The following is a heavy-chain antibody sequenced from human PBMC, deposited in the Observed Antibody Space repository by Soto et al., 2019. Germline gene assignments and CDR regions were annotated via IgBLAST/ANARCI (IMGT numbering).Heavy chain of an antibody. D-gene: IGHD3-22*01. CDR3: ARDLWAFYDSSGYFDY. CDR1: GLTFGSYA. J-gene: IGHJ4*02. Sequence: GGSLRLSCAASGLTFGSYAMTWVRQAPGKGLVWVSRINSDGSSTSYAASVQGRFTISRDKAKNTLYLQMNSLRAEDTAVYYCARDLWAFYDSSGYFDYWGQGTLVTVSS. V-gene: IGHV3-74*01. CDR2: INSDGSST.